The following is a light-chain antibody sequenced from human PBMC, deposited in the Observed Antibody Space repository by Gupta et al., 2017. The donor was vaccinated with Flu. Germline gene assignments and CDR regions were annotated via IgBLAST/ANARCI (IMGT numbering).Light chain of an antibody. CDR3: QQYSGSPT. V-gene: IGKV3-20*01. Sequence: EIVLTQSPGTLSLSPGERATLSCRASQSVSSSFLAWYQRTPGQAPRLLIYGGSSRATGIPDRFSGSGSGTDFTLTISRLEPEDFAVYYCQQYSGSPTFGRGTKVEIK. J-gene: IGKJ4*02. CDR2: GGS. CDR1: QSVSSSF.